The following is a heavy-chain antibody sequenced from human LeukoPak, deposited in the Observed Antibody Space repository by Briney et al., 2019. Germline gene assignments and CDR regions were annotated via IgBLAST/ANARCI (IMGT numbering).Heavy chain of an antibody. D-gene: IGHD3-22*01. J-gene: IGHJ3*02. CDR3: AREVVTLGRALFDI. CDR2: IYSGGST. V-gene: IGHV3-53*01. Sequence: GGSLRLSCAASGFTVSSNYMSWVRQAPGKGLEWVSVIYSGGSTYYADSVKGRFTISRDNSKNTLYLQMNSLRAEDTAVYYCAREVVTLGRALFDIWGQGTMVTVSS. CDR1: GFTVSSNY.